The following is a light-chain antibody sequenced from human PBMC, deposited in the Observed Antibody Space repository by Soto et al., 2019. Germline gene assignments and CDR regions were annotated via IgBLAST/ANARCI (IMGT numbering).Light chain of an antibody. CDR1: QSVLYSSNNKNG. V-gene: IGKV4-1*01. Sequence: DIVMTQSPDSLGVSLGERVTINCKSSQSVLYSSNNKNGLVCYQQKPGQPPKELIYWASNRESGVPDRFSGSGAGTYFTLTISSLQAEGVTVYYCQQCYSSPYTFGQGTKLEI. CDR3: QQCYSSPYT. CDR2: WAS. J-gene: IGKJ2*01.